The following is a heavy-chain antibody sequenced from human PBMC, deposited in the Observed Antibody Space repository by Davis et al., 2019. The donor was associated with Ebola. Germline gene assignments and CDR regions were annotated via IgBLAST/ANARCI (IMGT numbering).Heavy chain of an antibody. CDR1: GFTFSSYG. CDR2: IKQDGSQK. D-gene: IGHD4-23*01. J-gene: IGHJ3*01. CDR3: ARSVGRDALDL. Sequence: PGGSLRLSCAASGFTFSSYGMHWVRQAPGKGLEWVANIKQDGSQKYYMDSVKGRSNISRDNAKNSLSLQMSSLRLEDTAVYYCARSVGRDALDLWGQGTEVIVSS. V-gene: IGHV3-7*01.